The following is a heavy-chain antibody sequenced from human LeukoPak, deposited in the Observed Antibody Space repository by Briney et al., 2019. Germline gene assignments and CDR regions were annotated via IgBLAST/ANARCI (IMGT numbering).Heavy chain of an antibody. CDR1: GGSISSSNW. CDR2: IYHSGST. CDR3: ARDRGTWNDDGFDY. V-gene: IGHV4-4*02. D-gene: IGHD1-1*01. J-gene: IGHJ4*02. Sequence: SETLSLTCAVSGGSISSSNWWSWIRQPPGKGLEWIGEIYHSGSTNYNPSLKSRVTMSVDTSKNQFSLKLSSVTAADTAVYYCARDRGTWNDDGFDYWGQGTLVTVSS.